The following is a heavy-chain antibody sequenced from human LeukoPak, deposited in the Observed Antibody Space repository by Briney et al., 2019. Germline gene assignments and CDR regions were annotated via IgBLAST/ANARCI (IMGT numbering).Heavy chain of an antibody. CDR2: INPSGGST. CDR3: ARDDYGDANWFDP. Sequence: ASVKVSCKASGYTFTSYYMYWVRQAPGQGLEWMGIINPSGGSTNYAQKFQGRVTVTRDTSTSTVYMELSSLRSEDTAVYYCARDDYGDANWFDPWGQGTLVTVSS. CDR1: GYTFTSYY. J-gene: IGHJ5*02. D-gene: IGHD4-17*01. V-gene: IGHV1-46*01.